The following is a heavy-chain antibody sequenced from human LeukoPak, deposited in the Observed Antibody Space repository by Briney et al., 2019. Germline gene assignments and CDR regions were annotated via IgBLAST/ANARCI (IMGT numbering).Heavy chain of an antibody. V-gene: IGHV4-38-2*02. CDR1: GYSNSRGYY. D-gene: IGHD3-3*01. CDR2: IHYSGNS. CDR3: ARRDWSAYQLDF. J-gene: IGHJ4*02. Sequence: SETLSLTCNVSGYSNSRGYYWGWIRQPPGRGLEWIGSIHYSGNSHYNPSLKTRVGISVDTSKNQLSLKLTSVTAADTAVYFCARRDWSAYQLDFWGRGILVVASS.